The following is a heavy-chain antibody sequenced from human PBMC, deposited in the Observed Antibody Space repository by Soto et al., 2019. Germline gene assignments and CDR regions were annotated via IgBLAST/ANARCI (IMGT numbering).Heavy chain of an antibody. V-gene: IGHV4-4*02. Sequence: SETLSLTCGVSGGSISSPNWWIWARQFPGKGLEWIGYIYYSGSTYYNPSLKSRVTISVDTSKNQFSLKLSSVTAADTAVYYCARDRPHRTHRYFDYWGQGTLVTVSS. J-gene: IGHJ4*02. CDR3: ARDRPHRTHRYFDY. CDR2: IYYSGST. CDR1: GGSISSPNW.